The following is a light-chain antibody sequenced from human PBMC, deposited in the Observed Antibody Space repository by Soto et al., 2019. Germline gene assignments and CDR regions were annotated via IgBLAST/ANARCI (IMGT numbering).Light chain of an antibody. Sequence: EIVMAQSPATLSVSPGERAALSCRASQSVSSNLAWYQQKPGQAPRLLIYGASTRATGIPARFSGSGSGTEFTLTISSLQSEDFATDYCQQSYSTLFTFGPGTKVDIK. J-gene: IGKJ3*01. CDR2: GAS. V-gene: IGKV3-15*01. CDR1: QSVSSN. CDR3: QQSYSTLFT.